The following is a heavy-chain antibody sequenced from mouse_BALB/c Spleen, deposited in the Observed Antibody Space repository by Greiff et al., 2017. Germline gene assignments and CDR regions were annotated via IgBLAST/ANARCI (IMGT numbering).Heavy chain of an antibody. Sequence: EVKVVESGGGLVQPGGSLKLSCAASGFTFSSYGMSWVRQTPDKRLELVATINSNGGSTYYPDSVKGRFTISRDNAKNTLYLQMSSLKSEDTAMYYCARGGVLRDYAMDYWGQGTSVTVSS. D-gene: IGHD2-14*01. J-gene: IGHJ4*01. CDR3: ARGGVLRDYAMDY. V-gene: IGHV5-6-3*01. CDR2: INSNGGST. CDR1: GFTFSSYG.